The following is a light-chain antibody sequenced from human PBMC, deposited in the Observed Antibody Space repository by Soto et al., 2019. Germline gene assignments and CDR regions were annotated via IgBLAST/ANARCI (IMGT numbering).Light chain of an antibody. CDR3: QQYDRWPVT. CDR2: DAS. Sequence: EVVMTQSPATLSVSPGERVTFSCRASQSVTTNLAWYQHKPGQSPRLLISDASTGASGIPPRFSGSGSGTEFTLTIDRLQSADFEVYYCQQYDRWPVTFAAGTKVEIK. CDR1: QSVTTN. J-gene: IGKJ4*01. V-gene: IGKV3-15*01.